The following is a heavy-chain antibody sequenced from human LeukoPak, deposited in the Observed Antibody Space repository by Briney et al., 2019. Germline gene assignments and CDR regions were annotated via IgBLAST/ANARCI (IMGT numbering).Heavy chain of an antibody. V-gene: IGHV1-18*01. CDR1: GYTFTSYG. CDR2: ISAYNGNT. CDR3: AREAGYYYDSSGYYVPGYYYGMDV. J-gene: IGHJ6*02. Sequence: ASVKVSCKASGYTFTSYGISWVRQAPGQGLEWMGWISAYNGNTNYAQKLQGRVTMTTDTSTSTAYMELRSLRSDDTAVYYCAREAGYYYDSSGYYVPGYYYGMDVWGQGTTVTVSS. D-gene: IGHD3-22*01.